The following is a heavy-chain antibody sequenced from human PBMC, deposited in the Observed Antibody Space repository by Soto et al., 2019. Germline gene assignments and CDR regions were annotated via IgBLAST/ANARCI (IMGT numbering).Heavy chain of an antibody. J-gene: IGHJ3*02. CDR3: AGPSTVIIIDDAFDR. V-gene: IGHV1-69*02. CDR1: GAIFSAYT. CDR2: IVPILDKT. D-gene: IGHD4-4*01. Sequence: QVQLVQSGAEVKKPGSSMKVSCKASGAIFSAYTITWVRQAPGQGLEWMGRIVPILDKTNYAQKFQGRVTITTVKSTSTSYMHLSSLTSADTAVSYCAGPSTVIIIDDAFDRWGQWTMVTVSS.